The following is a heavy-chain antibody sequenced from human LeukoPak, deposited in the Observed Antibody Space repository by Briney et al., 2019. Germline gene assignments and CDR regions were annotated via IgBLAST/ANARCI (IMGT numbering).Heavy chain of an antibody. Sequence: PGGSLRLSCAASGFTFDDYAMYWVRQGPGKGLEWVSGISWNSGSTAYADSVKGRFTISRDNAKNSLYLQMNSLTAEDMALYYCAKATGYSYGYPDFWGQGALVTVSS. J-gene: IGHJ4*02. V-gene: IGHV3-9*03. CDR2: ISWNSGST. D-gene: IGHD5-18*01. CDR3: AKATGYSYGYPDF. CDR1: GFTFDDYA.